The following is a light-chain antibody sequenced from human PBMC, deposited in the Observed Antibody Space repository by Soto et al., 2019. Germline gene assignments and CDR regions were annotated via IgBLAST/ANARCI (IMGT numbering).Light chain of an antibody. CDR1: QSISSY. CDR3: QQSYSTPWT. V-gene: IGKV1-39*01. Sequence: DIQMTQAPSSLSASVGDRVTITCRASQSISSYLNWYQQKPGQAPKLLISAASSLQSGVPSRISGSGSGTDFTLTISSLQPEDFSTYYCQQSYSTPWTFGQGTKVEIE. CDR2: AAS. J-gene: IGKJ1*01.